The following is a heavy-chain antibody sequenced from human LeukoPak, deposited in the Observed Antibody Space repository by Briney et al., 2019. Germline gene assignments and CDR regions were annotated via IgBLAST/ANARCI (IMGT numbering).Heavy chain of an antibody. CDR1: GGSISSYY. D-gene: IGHD6-19*01. J-gene: IGHJ3*02. CDR2: IYYSGSA. CDR3: ARDLLRQWLVNSPNDAFDI. Sequence: SETLSLTCTVSGGSISSYYWSWIRQPPGKGLEWIGYIYYSGSANYNPSLKSRVTISVDTSKTQFSLKLSSVTAADTAVYYCARDLLRQWLVNSPNDAFDIWGQGTMVTVSS. V-gene: IGHV4-59*01.